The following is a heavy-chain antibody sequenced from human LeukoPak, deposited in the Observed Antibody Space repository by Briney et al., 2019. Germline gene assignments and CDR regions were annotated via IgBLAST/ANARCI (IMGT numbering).Heavy chain of an antibody. D-gene: IGHD4-17*01. CDR3: AREDGDYVGFDY. V-gene: IGHV3-33*01. Sequence: GGSLRLSCAASGFTFSSYGMHRVRQAPGKGLEWVAVIWYDGSNKYYADSVKGRFTISRDNSKNTLYLQMNSLRAEDTAVYYCAREDGDYVGFDYWGQGTLVTVSS. CDR1: GFTFSSYG. CDR2: IWYDGSNK. J-gene: IGHJ4*02.